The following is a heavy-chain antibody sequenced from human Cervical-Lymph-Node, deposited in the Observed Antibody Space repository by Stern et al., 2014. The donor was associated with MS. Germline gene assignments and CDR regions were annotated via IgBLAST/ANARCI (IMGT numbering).Heavy chain of an antibody. Sequence: VQLVESGGGVVQPGRSLRLSCAASGFTFSSYGMHWVRQAPGKGLEWVAVISYDGSNKYYADSVKGRFTISRDNSKNTLYLQMNSLRAEDTAVYYCARDPTMTTVVTTFDYWGQGTLVTVSS. V-gene: IGHV3-30*03. CDR1: GFTFSSYG. CDR2: ISYDGSNK. D-gene: IGHD4-23*01. CDR3: ARDPTMTTVVTTFDY. J-gene: IGHJ4*02.